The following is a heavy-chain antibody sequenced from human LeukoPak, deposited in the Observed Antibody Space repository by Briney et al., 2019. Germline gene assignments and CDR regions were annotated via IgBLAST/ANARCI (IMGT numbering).Heavy chain of an antibody. Sequence: GRSLRLSCAASGFTFSSYAMHWVRQAPGKGLEWVAVISYDGSNKYYADSVKGRFTISRDNSKNTLYLQMNSLRAEDTAVYYCAGGSSGYLFDYWGQGTLVTVSS. CDR2: ISYDGSNK. CDR3: AGGSSGYLFDY. CDR1: GFTFSSYA. V-gene: IGHV3-30*04. D-gene: IGHD3-22*01. J-gene: IGHJ4*02.